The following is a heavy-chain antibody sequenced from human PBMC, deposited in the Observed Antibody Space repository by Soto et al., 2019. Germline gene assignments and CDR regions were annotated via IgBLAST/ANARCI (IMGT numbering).Heavy chain of an antibody. D-gene: IGHD2-2*01. Sequence: ASVKVSCKASGGTFSSYAISWVRQAPGQGLEWMGGIIPIFGTANYAQKFQGRVTITADESTSTAYMELSSLRSEDTAVYYCARDCSSTSCYPYYYYGMDVWGQGTTVTVSS. J-gene: IGHJ6*02. V-gene: IGHV1-69*13. CDR3: ARDCSSTSCYPYYYYGMDV. CDR1: GGTFSSYA. CDR2: IIPIFGTA.